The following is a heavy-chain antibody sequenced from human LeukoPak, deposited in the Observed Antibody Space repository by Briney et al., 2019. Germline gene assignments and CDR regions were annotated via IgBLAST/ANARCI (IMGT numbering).Heavy chain of an antibody. Sequence: GGSLRLSCAASGFTFSTHGMSWVRQAPGKGLEWVSIISRTSEATFYADSVKGRFIISRDNSKNSLYLQMNGLRVEDTAAYYCARGATDTTRLFGPWGQGTLVTVS. J-gene: IGHJ5*02. D-gene: IGHD1-7*01. CDR3: ARGATDTTRLFGP. CDR1: GFTFSTHG. CDR2: ISRTSEAT. V-gene: IGHV3-21*01.